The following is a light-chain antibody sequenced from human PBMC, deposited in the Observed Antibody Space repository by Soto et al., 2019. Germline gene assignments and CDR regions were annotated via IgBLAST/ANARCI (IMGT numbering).Light chain of an antibody. CDR2: KAS. J-gene: IGKJ4*01. CDR3: QQYKSYSALT. V-gene: IGKV1-5*03. Sequence: DIQMTQSPSTLSASVGDRVTITCRASQSISSWLAWYQQKPGKAPKLLIYKASSLESGVPSRFSGSRSETEFTLTISSLQPDDFATYYCQQYKSYSALTFGGGTKVEIK. CDR1: QSISSW.